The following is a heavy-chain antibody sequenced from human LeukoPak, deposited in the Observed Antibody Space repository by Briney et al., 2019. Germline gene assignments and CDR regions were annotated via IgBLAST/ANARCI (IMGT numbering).Heavy chain of an antibody. J-gene: IGHJ1*01. D-gene: IGHD3-3*01. V-gene: IGHV1-46*01. CDR1: GYTFTSYY. CDR2: INPSGGST. Sequence: ASVKVSCKASGYTFTSYYMHWVRQAPGQGLEWMGIINPSGGSTSYAQKFQGRVTMTRDTSTSTVYMELSSLRSEDTAVYYCARTNKGIFGVVTARRGYFQHWGQGTLVTVPS. CDR3: ARTNKGIFGVVTARRGYFQH.